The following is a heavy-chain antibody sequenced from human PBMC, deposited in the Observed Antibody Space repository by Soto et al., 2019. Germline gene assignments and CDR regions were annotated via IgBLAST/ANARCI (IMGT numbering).Heavy chain of an antibody. Sequence: GGSLRLSCAASGFTFSSYAMSWVRQAPGKGLEWVSAISGSGGSTYYADSVKGRFTISRDNSKNTLYLQMNSLRAEDTAVYYCAKGLEGKFGVAYGWFDPWGQGTLVTVSS. V-gene: IGHV3-23*01. J-gene: IGHJ5*02. CDR3: AKGLEGKFGVAYGWFDP. CDR1: GFTFSSYA. D-gene: IGHD3-3*01. CDR2: ISGSGGST.